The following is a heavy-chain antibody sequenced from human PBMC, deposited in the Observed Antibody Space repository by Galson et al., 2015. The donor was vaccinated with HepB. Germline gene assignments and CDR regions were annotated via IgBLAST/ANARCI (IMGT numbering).Heavy chain of an antibody. V-gene: IGHV3-74*01. CDR1: GFTFTNYW. CDR3: VREGNYYSMDV. D-gene: IGHD3-10*01. J-gene: IGHJ6*04. CDR2: INRDGSNV. Sequence: SLRLSCAASGFTFTNYWMSWVRQVPGKGLVWVSRINRDGSNVRYTDSVRGRFSISRDNAKNMVFLQMNSLGVEDTAVYFCVREGNYYSMDVWGNGTTVIVSS.